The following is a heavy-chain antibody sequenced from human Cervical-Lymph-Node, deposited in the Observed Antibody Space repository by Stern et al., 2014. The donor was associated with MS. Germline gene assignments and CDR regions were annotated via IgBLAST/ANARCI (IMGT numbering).Heavy chain of an antibody. Sequence: VKLVESGGGLVQPGGSLRLSCVVSGFTFSDYYMDLVRQTPGPGLEWVGLGRVTANSYTAEYAASVKGRFTISRDDSKRSLYLQMNSLKIEDTGMYFCARVAYDSSGWFGSFDIWGQGTMVTVSP. J-gene: IGHJ3*02. D-gene: IGHD6-19*01. V-gene: IGHV3-72*01. CDR3: ARVAYDSSGWFGSFDI. CDR2: GRVTANSYTA. CDR1: GFTFSDYY.